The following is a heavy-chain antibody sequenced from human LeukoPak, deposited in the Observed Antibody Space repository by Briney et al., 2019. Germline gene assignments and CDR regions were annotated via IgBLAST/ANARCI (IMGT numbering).Heavy chain of an antibody. D-gene: IGHD3-10*01. J-gene: IGHJ4*02. CDR1: GYSISSGYY. Sequence: SETLSLTCTVSGYSISSGYYWGWIRQPPGKGLEWIGSIYHSGSTNYNPFLKSRVTISVDTSKNQFSLKLSSVTAADTAVYYCARVSYGSGSTHFDYWGQGTLVTVSS. CDR3: ARVSYGSGSTHFDY. CDR2: IYHSGST. V-gene: IGHV4-38-2*02.